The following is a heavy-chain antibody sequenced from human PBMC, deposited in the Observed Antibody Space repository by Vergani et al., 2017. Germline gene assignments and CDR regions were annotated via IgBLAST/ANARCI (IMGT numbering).Heavy chain of an antibody. V-gene: IGHV4-4*09. J-gene: IGHJ6*02. CDR1: GYSISSGYY. Sequence: QVQLQESGPGLVKPSETLSLTCAVSGYSISSGYYWSWLRQPPGKGLEWIGYIYTSGSTNYNPSLKSRVTISVDTSQNQFSLKLSSVTAADTAVYYCARHGIAARHYYYGMDVWGQGTTVTVSS. CDR3: ARHGIAARHYYYGMDV. D-gene: IGHD6-13*01. CDR2: IYTSGST.